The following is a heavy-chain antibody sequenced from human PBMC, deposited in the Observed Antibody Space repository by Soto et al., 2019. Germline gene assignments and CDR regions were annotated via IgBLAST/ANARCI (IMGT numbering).Heavy chain of an antibody. V-gene: IGHV3-23*01. Sequence: GGSLRLSCEASGFTFSDYAMTWVRQAPGKGLEWVSSVSGSGYTTYYADSVKGRFLISRDNSRNTVVLQMNALRPDDTASYYCVNSDSTSAPRGQGSVVTVSS. D-gene: IGHD3-22*01. J-gene: IGHJ5*02. CDR3: VNSDSTSAP. CDR2: VSGSGYTT. CDR1: GFTFSDYA.